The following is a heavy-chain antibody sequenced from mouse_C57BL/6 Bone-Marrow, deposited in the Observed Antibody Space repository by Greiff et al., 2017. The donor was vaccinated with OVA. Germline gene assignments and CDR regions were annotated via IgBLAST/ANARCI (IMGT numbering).Heavy chain of an antibody. CDR3: ARGWDWFAY. J-gene: IGHJ3*01. V-gene: IGHV1-82*01. CDR1: GYAFSSSW. Sequence: VKLMESGPELVKPGASVKISCKASGYAFSSSWMNWVKQRPGKGLEWIGRIYPGDGDTNYNGKFKGKATLTADKSSSTAYMQLSSLTSEDSAVYFCARGWDWFAYWGQGTLVTVSA. D-gene: IGHD1-1*02. CDR2: IYPGDGDT.